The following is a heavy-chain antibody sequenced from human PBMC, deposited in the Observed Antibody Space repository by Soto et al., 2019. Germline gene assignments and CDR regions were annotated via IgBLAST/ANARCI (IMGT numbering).Heavy chain of an antibody. CDR1: GFTFSDYY. D-gene: IGHD3-10*01. CDR3: ARDAYYGAESYGWFDP. J-gene: IGHJ5*02. V-gene: IGHV3-11*01. CDR2: ISSSGDTI. Sequence: QVQLVESGGGLVKPGGSLRLSCAASGFTFSDYYMTWIRQAPGKGLEWVSYISSSGDTIYYADSVKGRFTISRDNAKNSLYLQMNSLRVEDTAVYYCARDAYYGAESYGWFDPWGQGTLVTVSS.